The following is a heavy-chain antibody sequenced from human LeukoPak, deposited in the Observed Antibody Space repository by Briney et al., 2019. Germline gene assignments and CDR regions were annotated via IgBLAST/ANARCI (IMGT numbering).Heavy chain of an antibody. CDR3: ARDSRVGATRYNWFDP. Sequence: GGSLRLSCAASGFTFSDHYMDWVRQAPGKGLEWVGRTRNKANSYTTEYAASVKGRFTISRDDSKNSLYLQMNSLRAEDTAVYYCARDSRVGATRYNWFDPWGQGTLVTVSS. V-gene: IGHV3-72*01. CDR2: TRNKANSYTT. J-gene: IGHJ5*02. D-gene: IGHD1-26*01. CDR1: GFTFSDHY.